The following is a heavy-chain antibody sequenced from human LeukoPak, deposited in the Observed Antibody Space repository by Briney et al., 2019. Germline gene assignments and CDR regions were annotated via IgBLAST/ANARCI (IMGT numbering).Heavy chain of an antibody. D-gene: IGHD2-8*01. CDR1: GGSISSYY. V-gene: IGHV4-4*07. Sequence: PSETLSLTCTVSGGSISSYYWSWIRQPAGKGLEWIGRFSPGGSTNYNPSLKSRITMSVDTSKNQFSLKLSAVTAADTAVYWCARPVYGSSGGYYYYYYMDVWGKGTTVTVSS. CDR3: ARPVYGSSGGYYYYYYMDV. J-gene: IGHJ6*03. CDR2: FSPGGST.